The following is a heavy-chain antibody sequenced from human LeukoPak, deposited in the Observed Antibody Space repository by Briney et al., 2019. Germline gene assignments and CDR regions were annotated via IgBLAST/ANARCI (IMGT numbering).Heavy chain of an antibody. CDR3: ASGELRDYYYYGMDV. V-gene: IGHV3-21*01. D-gene: IGHD1-7*01. CDR2: ISSSSSYI. CDR1: GFTFSSYS. Sequence: GGSLRLSCAASGFTFSSYSMNWVRQAPGKGLEWVSSISSSSSYIYYADSVKGRFTISRDNAKNSLYLQMNSLRAEDTAVYYCASGELRDYYYYGMDVWGQGTTVTVSS. J-gene: IGHJ6*02.